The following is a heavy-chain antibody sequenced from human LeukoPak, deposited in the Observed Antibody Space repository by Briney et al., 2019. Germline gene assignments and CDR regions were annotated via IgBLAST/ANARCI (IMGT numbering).Heavy chain of an antibody. CDR1: GGSFSGYY. D-gene: IGHD2-2*01. V-gene: IGHV4-34*01. Sequence: PSETLSLTCAVSGGSFSGYYWTWIRKPPGKGLEWIGEINYSGSTNYNPSLKSRVTISVDTSKNQFSLKLSSVTAADTAVYYCARHGTRYYYYYMDVWGKGTTVTISS. CDR2: INYSGST. J-gene: IGHJ6*03. CDR3: ARHGTRYYYYYMDV.